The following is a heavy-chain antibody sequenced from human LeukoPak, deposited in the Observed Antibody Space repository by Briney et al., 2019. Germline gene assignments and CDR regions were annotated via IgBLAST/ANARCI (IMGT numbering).Heavy chain of an antibody. CDR1: GGSISSSSYY. CDR3: ARHYYGSGSYYNPFYY. D-gene: IGHD3-10*01. CDR2: IYYSGST. V-gene: IGHV4-39*01. J-gene: IGHJ4*02. Sequence: PSETLSLTCTVSGGSISSSSYYWGWIRQPPGKGLEWIGRIYYSGSTYYNPSLKSRVTISVDTSKNQFSLKLSSVTAADTAVYYCARHYYGSGSYYNPFYYWGQGTLVTVSS.